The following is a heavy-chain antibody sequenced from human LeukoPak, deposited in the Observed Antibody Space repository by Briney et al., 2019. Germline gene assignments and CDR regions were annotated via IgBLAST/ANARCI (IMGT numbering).Heavy chain of an antibody. V-gene: IGHV4-61*01. J-gene: IGHJ6*03. Sequence: SETLSLTCTVSGGPISSCNYYWICMRPPPGKGLVWIGEIDHSGSTNYNPSLKSRVTISVDTSKNQYSLKLSSVTAADTAVYYCARGGDKYYYYYYMDVWGKGTTVTVSS. D-gene: IGHD5-12*01. CDR3: ARGGDKYYYYYYMDV. CDR2: IDHSGST. CDR1: GGPISSCNYY.